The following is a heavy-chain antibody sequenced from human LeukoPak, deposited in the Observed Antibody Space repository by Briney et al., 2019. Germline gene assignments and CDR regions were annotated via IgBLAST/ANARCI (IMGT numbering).Heavy chain of an antibody. CDR3: AKDMRRYCSSTSCYPHGVFDY. Sequence: GGSLRLSCAASGFTFSSYGMHWVRQAPGKGLEWVAVISYDGSNKYYADSVKGRFTISRDNSKNTLYLQMNSLRAEDTAVYYCAKDMRRYCSSTSCYPHGVFDYWGQGTLVTVSS. V-gene: IGHV3-30*18. D-gene: IGHD2-2*01. J-gene: IGHJ4*02. CDR1: GFTFSSYG. CDR2: ISYDGSNK.